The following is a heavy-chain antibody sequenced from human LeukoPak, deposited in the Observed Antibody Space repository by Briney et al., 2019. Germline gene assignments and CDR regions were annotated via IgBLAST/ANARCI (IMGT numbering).Heavy chain of an antibody. Sequence: PGGSLRLSCAASGFTFSSYAMHWVRQAPGKGLEWVAVISYDGSNKYYADSVKGRFTISRDNSKNTLYLQMNSLRAEDTAVYYCARDGPLYIVGAGNYMDVWGKGTTVTVSS. J-gene: IGHJ6*03. V-gene: IGHV3-30-3*01. CDR1: GFTFSSYA. CDR2: ISYDGSNK. CDR3: ARDGPLYIVGAGNYMDV. D-gene: IGHD1-26*01.